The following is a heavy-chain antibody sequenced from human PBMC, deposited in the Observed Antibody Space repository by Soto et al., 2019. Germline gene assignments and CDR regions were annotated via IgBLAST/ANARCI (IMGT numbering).Heavy chain of an antibody. V-gene: IGHV2-26*01. J-gene: IGHJ4*02. D-gene: IGHD4-4*01. CDR1: GFSLSNARMG. CDR2: IFSNDEK. CDR3: ALMGVGVSDDYSVPGY. Sequence: QVTLKESGPVLVKPTEPLTLTCTVSGFSLSNARMGVSWIRQPPGKALEWLAHIFSNDEKSYSTSLKSRLTISKDTSKSQVVLTMTNMDPVDTATYYCALMGVGVSDDYSVPGYWGQGTLVTVSS.